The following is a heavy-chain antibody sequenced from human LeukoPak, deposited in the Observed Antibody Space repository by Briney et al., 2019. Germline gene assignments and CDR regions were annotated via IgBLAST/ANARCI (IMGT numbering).Heavy chain of an antibody. J-gene: IGHJ4*02. Sequence: ASVKISCKASGYTFTSYDINWVRQAAGQGLEWMGWMSPYSGNTDYAQKFQGRVTMTRNTSISTAYMELTSLGSDDTAVYYCSRASVSGSGWYSGYWGQGSQVTVSS. CDR1: GYTFTSYD. CDR3: SRASVSGSGWYSGY. CDR2: MSPYSGNT. D-gene: IGHD6-19*01. V-gene: IGHV1-8*01.